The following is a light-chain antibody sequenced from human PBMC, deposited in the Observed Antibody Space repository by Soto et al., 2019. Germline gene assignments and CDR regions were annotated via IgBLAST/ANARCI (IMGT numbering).Light chain of an antibody. V-gene: IGKV1-5*03. J-gene: IGKJ1*01. Sequence: DIQMTQSPSPLSASVGDRVTITCRSSQDISDRLAWYQQKAGRAPEVLIYKASTLESGVPSRFSGNGSGTEFTLTISSLQPGDFATYYCQEYTPSFTWTFGQGTKVDIK. CDR1: QDISDR. CDR2: KAS. CDR3: QEYTPSFTWT.